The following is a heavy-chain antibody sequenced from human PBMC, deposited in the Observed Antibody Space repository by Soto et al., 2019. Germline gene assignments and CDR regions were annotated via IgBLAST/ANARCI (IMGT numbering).Heavy chain of an antibody. CDR2: IYASGST. V-gene: IGHV4-30-4*01. D-gene: IGHD4-17*01. CDR1: GGSISGGVYY. CDR3: AREVIPLTTDWYVDL. J-gene: IGHJ2*01. Sequence: QVQLQESGPGLVKPSETLSLTCTVSGGSISGGVYYWSWIRQPPGKGLEWIGYIYASGSTYYNQSLKSRVTISVDTSNNQFSLRLTSVTAADSAVYYCAREVIPLTTDWYVDLWDRGTLVTVSP.